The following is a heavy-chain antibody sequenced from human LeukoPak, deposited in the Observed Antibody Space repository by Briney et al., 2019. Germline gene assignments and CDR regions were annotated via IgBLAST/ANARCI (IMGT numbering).Heavy chain of an antibody. CDR3: ASARQRHCTNGVCPSLTDS. CDR1: GGTFSSYA. V-gene: IGHV1-69*04. Sequence: SVKVSCKASGGTFSSYAINWVRQAPGQGLEWMGRIIRGLGISNYAQKFQGRVRITADKSTSTTYMELRSLRSEDTAVYYCASARQRHCTNGVCPSLTDSWGQGTLVTVSS. CDR2: IIRGLGIS. D-gene: IGHD2-8*01. J-gene: IGHJ4*02.